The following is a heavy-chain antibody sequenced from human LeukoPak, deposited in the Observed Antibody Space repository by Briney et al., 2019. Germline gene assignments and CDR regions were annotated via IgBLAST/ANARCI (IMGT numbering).Heavy chain of an antibody. D-gene: IGHD3-10*01. CDR2: IIPIFGTT. CDR1: GGSFSSYG. CDR3: ARDDGYYYRPGSHYSYLHYYMDV. J-gene: IGHJ6*03. V-gene: IGHV1-69*06. Sequence: SVKVSCKASGGSFSSYGISWVRQAPGQGLEWMGGIIPIFGTTIYAQKFQGRVTITADKPTSTAYMELTSLRSEDTAVYYCARDDGYYYRPGSHYSYLHYYMDVWGKGTTVTVSS.